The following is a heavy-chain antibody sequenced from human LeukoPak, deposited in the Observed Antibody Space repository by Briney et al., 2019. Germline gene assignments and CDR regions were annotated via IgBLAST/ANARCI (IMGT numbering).Heavy chain of an antibody. CDR2: ISAYNGNT. CDR1: GYTFTSYG. J-gene: IGHJ3*02. CDR3: ARDRQWLAYDAFDI. D-gene: IGHD6-19*01. Sequence: GASVTVSCTASGYTFTSYGISWVRQAPGQGLEWMGWISAYNGNTNYAQKLQGRVTMTTDTSTSTAYMELRSLRSDDTAVYYCARDRQWLAYDAFDIWGQGTMVTVSS. V-gene: IGHV1-18*01.